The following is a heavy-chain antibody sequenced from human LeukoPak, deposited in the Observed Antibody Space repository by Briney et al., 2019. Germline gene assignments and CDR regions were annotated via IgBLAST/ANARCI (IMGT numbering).Heavy chain of an antibody. D-gene: IGHD1/OR15-1a*01. V-gene: IGHV3-48*04. CDR3: ARRGNNYGYIDY. Sequence: GGSLRLSCAASGFTFSSYTVTWVRQAPGKWLDWVSYISPTSTTIYYADSVRGRFTISRDNAKNSLYLQMNSLRVEDTAVYYCARRGNNYGYIDYWGQGTLVTVSS. CDR2: ISPTSTTI. CDR1: GFTFSSYT. J-gene: IGHJ4*02.